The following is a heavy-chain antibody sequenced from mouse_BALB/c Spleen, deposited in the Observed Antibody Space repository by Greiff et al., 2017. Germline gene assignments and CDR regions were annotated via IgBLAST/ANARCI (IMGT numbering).Heavy chain of an antibody. CDR3: AREYYRYDGYFDY. V-gene: IGHV2-6-7*01. J-gene: IGHJ2*01. CDR1: GFSLTGYG. D-gene: IGHD2-14*01. Sequence: QVQLQQSGPGLVAPSQSLSITCTVSGFSLTGYGVNWVRQPPGKGLEWLGMIWGDGSTDYNSALKSRLSISKDNSKSQVFLKMNSLQTDDTARYYCAREYYRYDGYFDYGGQGTTLTVSS. CDR2: IWGDGST.